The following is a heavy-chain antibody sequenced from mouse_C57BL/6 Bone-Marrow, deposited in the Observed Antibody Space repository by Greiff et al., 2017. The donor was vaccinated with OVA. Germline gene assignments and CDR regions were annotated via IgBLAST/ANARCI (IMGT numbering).Heavy chain of an antibody. CDR3: ATYYYGSSPLDYYAMDY. D-gene: IGHD1-1*01. CDR2: ILPGSGGT. J-gene: IGHJ4*01. CDR1: GYTFTGYW. Sequence: QVQLQQSGAELMKPGASVKLSCKATGYTFTGYWIEWVKQRPGHGLEWIGEILPGSGGTNYKAKFKGKATFTATTSSNTAYMQLSSLTTEDSAIYYCATYYYGSSPLDYYAMDYWGQGTSVTVSS. V-gene: IGHV1-9*01.